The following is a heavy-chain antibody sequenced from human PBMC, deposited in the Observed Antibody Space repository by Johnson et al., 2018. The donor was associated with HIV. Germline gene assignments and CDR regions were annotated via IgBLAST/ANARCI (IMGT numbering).Heavy chain of an antibody. V-gene: IGHV3-30-3*01. J-gene: IGHJ3*02. CDR1: RFTFSSYA. CDR3: ARDIIAVAGYDAFDI. CDR2: IWYDGSNK. Sequence: QVQLVESGGGVVQPGRSLRLSCAASRFTFSSYAMHWVRQAPGKGLEWVAVIWYDGSNKYYADSVKGRFTISRDNSKNTLYLQMNSLRAEDTAVYYCARDIIAVAGYDAFDIWGQGTMVTVSS. D-gene: IGHD6-19*01.